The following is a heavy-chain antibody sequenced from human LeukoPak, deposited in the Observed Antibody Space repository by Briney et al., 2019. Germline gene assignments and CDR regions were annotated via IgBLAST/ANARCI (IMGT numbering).Heavy chain of an antibody. CDR3: ANYHDFWGGLNHYYYGLDV. CDR1: GFTFSSYA. D-gene: IGHD3-3*01. V-gene: IGHV3-23*01. CDR2: ISGSGGST. J-gene: IGHJ6*02. Sequence: QAGGSLRLSCAASGFTFSSYAMSWVRQAPGKGLKWVSAISGSGGSTYYADSVRGRFTISRDNSKNTLYLQMNSLKAEDTAVYYCANYHDFWGGLNHYYYGLDVWGQGTTVTVSS.